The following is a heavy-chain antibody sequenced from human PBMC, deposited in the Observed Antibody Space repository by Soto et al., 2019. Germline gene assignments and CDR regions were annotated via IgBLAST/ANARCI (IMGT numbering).Heavy chain of an antibody. CDR3: ARLHSSGWYVTRKDDAFDI. Sequence: ASVKVSCKASGYTFTSYDINWVRQATGQGLEWMGWMNPNSGNTGYAQKFQGRVTMTRNTSISTAYMELSSLRSEDTAVYYCARLHSSGWYVTRKDDAFDIWGQGTMVTVSS. CDR1: GYTFTSYD. J-gene: IGHJ3*02. CDR2: MNPNSGNT. D-gene: IGHD6-19*01. V-gene: IGHV1-8*01.